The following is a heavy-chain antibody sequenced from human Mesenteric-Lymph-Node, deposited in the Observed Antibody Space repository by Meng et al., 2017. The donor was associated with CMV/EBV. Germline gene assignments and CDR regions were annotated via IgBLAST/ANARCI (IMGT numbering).Heavy chain of an antibody. CDR3: AKGLYYDSSGYLDY. Sequence: GGSLRLSCAASGFTFSSYWMSWVRQAPGKGLEWVANIKQDGSEKYYVDSVKGRFTISRDNAKNTLYLQMNSLRAEDTAVYYCAKGLYYDSSGYLDYWGQGTLVTVSS. J-gene: IGHJ4*02. D-gene: IGHD3-22*01. V-gene: IGHV3-7*01. CDR2: IKQDGSEK. CDR1: GFTFSSYW.